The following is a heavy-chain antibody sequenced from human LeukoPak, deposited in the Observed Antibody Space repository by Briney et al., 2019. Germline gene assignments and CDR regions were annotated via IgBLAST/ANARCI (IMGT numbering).Heavy chain of an antibody. CDR3: AKGRCSGVGCDSFHS. Sequence: GGSLRLSCAASGFTFSSYAMSWVRQAPGKGLECISTISDDSSFTYYADSVKGRSAISRDDSKNTLYLQMNNLKVEDTAVYYCAKGRCSGVGCDSFHSWGQGALVTVSS. J-gene: IGHJ4*02. CDR1: GFTFSSYA. CDR2: ISDDSSFT. D-gene: IGHD2-15*01. V-gene: IGHV3-23*01.